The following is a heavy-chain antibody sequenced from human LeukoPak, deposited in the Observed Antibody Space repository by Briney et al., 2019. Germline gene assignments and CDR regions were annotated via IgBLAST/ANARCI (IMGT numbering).Heavy chain of an antibody. Sequence: GGSLRLSCAASGFTFSSYRMNWVRHAPGKGLELVSYISSSTSSRTIHYADSVKGRFTISRDNAKNSLYLQMNSLRDEDTAVYYCAREARKQWLDPYYFDYWGQGTLVTVSS. J-gene: IGHJ4*02. D-gene: IGHD6-19*01. CDR2: ISSSTSSRTI. CDR1: GFTFSSYR. V-gene: IGHV3-48*02. CDR3: AREARKQWLDPYYFDY.